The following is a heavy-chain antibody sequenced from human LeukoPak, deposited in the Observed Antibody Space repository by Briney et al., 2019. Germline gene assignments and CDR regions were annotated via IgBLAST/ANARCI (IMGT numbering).Heavy chain of an antibody. CDR2: IYASGGT. J-gene: IGHJ5*02. V-gene: IGHV4-4*07. Sequence: SETLSLTCTVSGGSISSYYWSWIRQPAGKGLEWIGRIYASGGTNYNPSLKSRLTISVDKSKNQSSLRLSSVTAADTAVYYCARSVGYCSSASCYVNWFDPWGQGTLVTVSS. D-gene: IGHD2-2*01. CDR1: GGSISSYY. CDR3: ARSVGYCSSASCYVNWFDP.